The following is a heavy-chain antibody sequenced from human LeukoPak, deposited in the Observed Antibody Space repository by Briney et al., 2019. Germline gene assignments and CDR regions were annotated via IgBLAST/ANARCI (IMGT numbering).Heavy chain of an antibody. D-gene: IGHD3-10*01. CDR1: GGSFSGYY. Sequence: SETLSLTCAVYGGSFSGYYWSWIRQPPGKGLEWIGEINHSGSTNYNPSPKSRVTISVDTSKNQFSLKLSSVTAADTAVYYCGRRSVRGVIRYWGQGTLVTVSS. V-gene: IGHV4-34*01. CDR2: INHSGST. J-gene: IGHJ4*02. CDR3: GRRSVRGVIRY.